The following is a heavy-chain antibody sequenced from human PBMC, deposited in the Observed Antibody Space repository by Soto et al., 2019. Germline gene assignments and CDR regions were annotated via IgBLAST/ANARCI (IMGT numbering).Heavy chain of an antibody. CDR3: AHRPIVGAAI. D-gene: IGHD1-26*01. Sequence: SETLSLTCAVFGGSISNSNWWTWVRQPPGKGLDWIGEIFHSGSTNYNSSLMGRVTISVDKANNQFSLKLSSVTAADTAVYYCAHRPIVGAAIWGQGTLVTVSS. CDR2: IFHSGST. J-gene: IGHJ4*02. CDR1: GGSISNSNW. V-gene: IGHV4-4*02.